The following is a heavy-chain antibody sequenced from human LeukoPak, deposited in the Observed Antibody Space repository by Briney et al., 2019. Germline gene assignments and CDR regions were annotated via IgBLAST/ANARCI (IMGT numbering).Heavy chain of an antibody. CDR3: AKGEEDSGYDWGDY. CDR1: GFTFGSYG. V-gene: IGHV3-30*18. J-gene: IGHJ4*02. D-gene: IGHD5-12*01. CDR2: ISYDGSNK. Sequence: GGSLRLSCAASGFTFGSYGMHWVRQAPGKGLEWVAVISYDGSNKYYADSVKGRFTISRDNSKNTLYLQMNSLRAEDTAVYYCAKGEEDSGYDWGDYWGQGTLVTVSS.